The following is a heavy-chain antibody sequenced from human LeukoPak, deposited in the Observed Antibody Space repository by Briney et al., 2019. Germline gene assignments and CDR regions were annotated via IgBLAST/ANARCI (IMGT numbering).Heavy chain of an antibody. CDR2: IYTSGST. J-gene: IGHJ4*02. CDR1: GGSISSYY. CDR3: AREWGGGDTTYYFDY. V-gene: IGHV4-4*07. Sequence: SETLSLTCTVSGGSISSYYWSWIRQPAGKGLEWVGRIYTSGSTNYNPSLKSRVTMSVDTSKNQFSLKLSSVTAADTAVYYCAREWGGGDTTYYFDYRGQGTLVTVSS. D-gene: IGHD3-16*01.